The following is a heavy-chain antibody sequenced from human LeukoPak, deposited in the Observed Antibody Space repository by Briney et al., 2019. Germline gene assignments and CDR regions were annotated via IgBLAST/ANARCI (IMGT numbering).Heavy chain of an antibody. V-gene: IGHV3-33*01. J-gene: IGHJ6*02. CDR3: ARGRTVTTIFLSFDYGMDV. Sequence: GGSLRLSCAASGFTFSSYGMHWVRQAPGKGLEWVAVTWYDGSNKYYADSVKGRFTISRDNSKNTLYLQMNSLRAEDTAVYYCARGRTVTTIFLSFDYGMDVWGQGTTVTVSS. D-gene: IGHD4-17*01. CDR2: TWYDGSNK. CDR1: GFTFSSYG.